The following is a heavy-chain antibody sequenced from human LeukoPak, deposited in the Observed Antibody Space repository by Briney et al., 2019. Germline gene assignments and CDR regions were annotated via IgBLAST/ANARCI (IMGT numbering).Heavy chain of an antibody. Sequence: ASVKVSCKASVYTFTSFAMHWVRQAPGQRLEGMGWINAGNGNTKYSQKFQGRVTITRDTSASTAYMELSSPRSEDTAVYYCARDQSGYLTADYWGQGTLVTVSS. D-gene: IGHD6-13*01. CDR1: VYTFTSFA. V-gene: IGHV1-3*01. J-gene: IGHJ4*02. CDR2: INAGNGNT. CDR3: ARDQSGYLTADY.